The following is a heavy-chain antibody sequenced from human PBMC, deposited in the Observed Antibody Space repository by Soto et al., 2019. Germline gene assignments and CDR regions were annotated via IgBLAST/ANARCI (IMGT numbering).Heavy chain of an antibody. J-gene: IGHJ4*02. CDR2: IYYSGST. CDR3: ARGNLHRTIYSTL. V-gene: IGHV4-31*03. CDR1: GGSISSGGYY. D-gene: IGHD1-26*01. Sequence: QVQLQESGPGLVKPSQTLSLTCTVSGGSISSGGYYWSWIRQHPGKGLEWIGYIYYSGSTYYNPSLQSRVTLSVDTSKNQFSLKLSSVTAADTAVYYCARGNLHRTIYSTLWGQGTLVTVSS.